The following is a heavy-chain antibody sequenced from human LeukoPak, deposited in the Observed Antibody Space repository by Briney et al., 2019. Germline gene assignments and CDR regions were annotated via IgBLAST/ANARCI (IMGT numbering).Heavy chain of an antibody. CDR1: GFTFSSYG. CDR3: ASQYRLIVVVVAASVSSDYGMDV. CDR2: ISYDGSNK. D-gene: IGHD2-15*01. J-gene: IGHJ6*02. Sequence: GGSLRLSCAASGFTFSSYGMHWVRQAPGKGLEWVAVISYDGSNKYYADSVKGRFTISRDNSKNTLYLQMNSLRAEDTAVYYCASQYRLIVVVVAASVSSDYGMDVWGQGTTVTVSS. V-gene: IGHV3-30*19.